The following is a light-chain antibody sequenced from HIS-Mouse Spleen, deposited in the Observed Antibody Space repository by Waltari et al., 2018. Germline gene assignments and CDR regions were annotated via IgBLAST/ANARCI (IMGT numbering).Light chain of an antibody. V-gene: IGLV2-8*01. CDR2: EVS. J-gene: IGLJ2*01. CDR3: SSYTGSNNLV. CDR1: TSDVGGHIY. Sequence: QSALTHPPSASGSPGQSVTISCPGTTSDVGGHIYFSWYQQHPGKAPKLMIYEVSKRPSGVPDRFSGSKSGNTASLTVSGLQAEDEADYYCSSYTGSNNLVFGGGTKLTVL.